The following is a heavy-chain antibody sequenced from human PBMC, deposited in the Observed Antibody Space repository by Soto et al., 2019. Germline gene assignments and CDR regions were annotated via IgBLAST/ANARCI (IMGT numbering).Heavy chain of an antibody. CDR2: MYYTGVT. V-gene: IGHV4-61*01. J-gene: IGHJ6*02. CDR3: ARGGEPLGYYGLDV. CDR1: GGSVRSGNHF. Sequence: SETLSLTCSVSGGSVRSGNHFWNWIRQPPGKGLEWLGYMYYTGVTNYNPSLKSRVSMSVDTSKDQFSLNLTSLTAADTAVYYCARGGEPLGYYGLDVWGQGTTVTVSS.